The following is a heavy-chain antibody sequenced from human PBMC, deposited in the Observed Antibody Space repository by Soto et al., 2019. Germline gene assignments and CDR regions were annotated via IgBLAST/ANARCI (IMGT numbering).Heavy chain of an antibody. CDR3: ATYIVVVIGNIAFDI. J-gene: IGHJ3*02. Sequence: PGGSLRLSCVASGFTFSSSWMSWVRQAPGKGLEWVANIKQDGSEKYYVDSVKGRFTISRDNAKNSLYLQMNSLRAEDTAVYYCATYIVVVIGNIAFDIWGKGKMVTFPS. D-gene: IGHD2-21*01. CDR1: GFTFSSSW. V-gene: IGHV3-7*01. CDR2: IKQDGSEK.